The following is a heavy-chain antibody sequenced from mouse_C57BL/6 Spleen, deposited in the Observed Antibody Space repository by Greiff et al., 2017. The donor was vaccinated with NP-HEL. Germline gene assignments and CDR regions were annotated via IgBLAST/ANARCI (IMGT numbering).Heavy chain of an antibody. J-gene: IGHJ3*01. CDR1: GYSFTSYY. D-gene: IGHD2-4*01. CDR3: ARWDDYDSAWFAY. Sequence: QVQLQQSGPELVKPGASVKISCKASGYSFTSYYIHWVKQRPGQGLEWIGWIYPGSGNTKYTEKFKGKATLTADTSSSTAYMQLSSLTSEDSAVYYCARWDDYDSAWFAYWGQGTLVTVSA. CDR2: IYPGSGNT. V-gene: IGHV1-66*01.